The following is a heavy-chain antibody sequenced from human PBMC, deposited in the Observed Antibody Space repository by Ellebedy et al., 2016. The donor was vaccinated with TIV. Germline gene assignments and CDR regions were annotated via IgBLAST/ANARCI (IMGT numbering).Heavy chain of an antibody. V-gene: IGHV3-66*01. CDR2: IYSGGST. J-gene: IGHJ5*02. CDR3: ARGDGSYRGWLKP. D-gene: IGHD3-10*01. CDR1: GFTVSNNY. Sequence: GGSLRLXXAASGFTVSNNYVSWVRQPPGKGLEWVSLIYSGGSTYYADSVKGRFTISRDNSRNTLFLQMNSLRADDTAVYYCARGDGSYRGWLKPWGQGTLVTVSS.